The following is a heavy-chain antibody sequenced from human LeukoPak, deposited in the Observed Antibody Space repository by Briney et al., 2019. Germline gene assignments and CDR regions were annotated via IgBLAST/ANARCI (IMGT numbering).Heavy chain of an antibody. CDR1: GFTFDDYA. V-gene: IGHV3-9*01. CDR2: ISWNSGSI. D-gene: IGHD6-19*01. Sequence: GGSLRLSCAASGFTFDDYAMHWVRQAPGKGLEWVSGISWNSGSIGYADSVKGRFTVSRDNAKNSLYLQMNSLRAEDTALYYCAKDKEQWYSSGWPDYWGQGTLVTVSS. J-gene: IGHJ4*02. CDR3: AKDKEQWYSSGWPDY.